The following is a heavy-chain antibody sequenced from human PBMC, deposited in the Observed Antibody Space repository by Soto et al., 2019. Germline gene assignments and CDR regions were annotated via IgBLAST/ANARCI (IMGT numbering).Heavy chain of an antibody. Sequence: LSLTCAVSGGSISSGGYSWSWIRQPPGKGLEWIGYIYHSGSAYYNPSLKSRVTISVDRSKNQFSLKLSSVTAADTAVYYCARRGITIFGVDENWFDPWGQGTLVTVSS. J-gene: IGHJ5*02. CDR3: ARRGITIFGVDENWFDP. D-gene: IGHD3-3*01. CDR2: IYHSGSA. V-gene: IGHV4-30-2*01. CDR1: GGSISSGGYS.